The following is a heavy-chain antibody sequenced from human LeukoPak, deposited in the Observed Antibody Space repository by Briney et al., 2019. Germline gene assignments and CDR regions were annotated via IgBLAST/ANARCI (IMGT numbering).Heavy chain of an antibody. CDR3: AREGKYCTGVLCYDEH. CDR1: GITLSGYT. CDR2: ISTTSNSI. V-gene: IGHV3-21*01. Sequence: GGSLRLSCAASGITLSGYTMTWVRRAPGKGLEWVSSISTTSNSIYYADSVKGRFTISRDNAKNSLYLQMNSLRVEDTAVYYCAREGKYCTGVLCYDEHWGQGTLVTVSS. D-gene: IGHD2-8*02. J-gene: IGHJ1*01.